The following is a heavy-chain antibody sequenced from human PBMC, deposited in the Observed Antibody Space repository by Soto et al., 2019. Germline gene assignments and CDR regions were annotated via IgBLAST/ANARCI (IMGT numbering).Heavy chain of an antibody. D-gene: IGHD3-10*01. J-gene: IGHJ4*02. V-gene: IGHV2-5*01. CDR2: LYWNDDK. Sequence: QITLKESGPTLVKPTQTLTLTCTFSGFSLSTNGVGVGWIRQPPGQALEWLAILYWNDDKRFSPSLKSRLTITKDTSKNQVVLTMTNMDPVDTATYHCAHSQDYSGSGSSFYFDYWGQGTLVTVSA. CDR1: GFSLSTNGVG. CDR3: AHSQDYSGSGSSFYFDY.